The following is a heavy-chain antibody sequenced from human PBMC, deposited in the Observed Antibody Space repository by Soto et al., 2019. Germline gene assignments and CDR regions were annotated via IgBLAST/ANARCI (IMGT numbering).Heavy chain of an antibody. CDR3: ARKTIWFGEQEAFDI. CDR1: GGSISSSSYY. CDR2: IYYSGST. V-gene: IGHV4-39*01. J-gene: IGHJ3*02. D-gene: IGHD3-10*01. Sequence: SETLSLTCPVSGGSISSSSYYWGWIRQPPGKGLEWIGSIYYSGSTYYNPSLKSRVTISVDTSKNQFSLKLSSVTAADTAVYYCARKTIWFGEQEAFDIWGQGTMVTVSS.